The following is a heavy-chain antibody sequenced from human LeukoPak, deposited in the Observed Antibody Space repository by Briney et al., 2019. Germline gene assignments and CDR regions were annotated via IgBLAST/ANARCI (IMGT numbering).Heavy chain of an antibody. V-gene: IGHV3-74*01. CDR1: GFTFSNHW. CDR3: VRDGDDFNFDY. CDR2: VNKDGGYT. Sequence: PGGSLSLSCAASGFTFSNHWMHWVRQAPGKGLVWVSRVNKDGGYTNYADSVKGRFTISRDNAKNTVYLQMLSLRAGDTAVYYCVRDGDDFNFDYWGQGSLVTISS. J-gene: IGHJ4*02. D-gene: IGHD5-24*01.